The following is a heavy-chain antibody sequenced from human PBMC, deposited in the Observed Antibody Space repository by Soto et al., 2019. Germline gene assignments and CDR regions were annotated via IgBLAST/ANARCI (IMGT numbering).Heavy chain of an antibody. CDR1: GYTFTSYG. Sequence: QVQLVQSGGEVKKPGASVKVSYRASGYTFTSYGISWVRQAPGQGLEWLGWTSAYMVTNYAQKFQGRVTMTTDTATSTGYKELRSLRFDDTAVYYCARDSSGRAIFDSWGQGTLVTVSS. V-gene: IGHV1-18*01. CDR2: TSAYMVT. D-gene: IGHD6-19*01. CDR3: ARDSSGRAIFDS. J-gene: IGHJ4*02.